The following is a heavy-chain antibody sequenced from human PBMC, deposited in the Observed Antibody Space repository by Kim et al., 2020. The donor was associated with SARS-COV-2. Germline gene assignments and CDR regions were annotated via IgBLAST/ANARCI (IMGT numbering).Heavy chain of an antibody. CDR1: GFTFSSYS. J-gene: IGHJ4*02. V-gene: IGHV3-21*01. Sequence: GGSLRLSCAASGFTFSSYSMNWVRQAPGKGLEWVSSISSSSSYTYYADSVKGRFTISRDNAKNSLYLQMNSLRAEDTAVYYCARDSSSSWYGYWGQGTLVNVPP. D-gene: IGHD6-13*01. CDR2: ISSSSSYT. CDR3: ARDSSSSWYGY.